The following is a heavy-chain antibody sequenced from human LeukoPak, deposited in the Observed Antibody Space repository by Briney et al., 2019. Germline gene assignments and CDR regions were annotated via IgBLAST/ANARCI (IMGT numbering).Heavy chain of an antibody. CDR2: ISSSSSYI. CDR1: GFTFSSYS. J-gene: IGHJ4*02. D-gene: IGHD3-16*01. CDR3: ARAMSTWGGVRNYFDS. Sequence: GGSLRLSCAASGFTFSSYSMNWVRQAPGKGLEWVSSISSSSSYIYYADSVKGRFTISRDNAKNSLYLQMNSLRAEDTAVYYCARAMSTWGGVRNYFDSWGRGALVTVSS. V-gene: IGHV3-21*01.